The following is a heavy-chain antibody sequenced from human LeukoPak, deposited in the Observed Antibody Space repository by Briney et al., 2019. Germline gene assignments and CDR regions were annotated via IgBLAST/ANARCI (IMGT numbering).Heavy chain of an antibody. Sequence: GSLRLSCAASGFTFSSYAMSWVRQAPGKGLEWVSAISGSGGSTYYADSVKGRFTISRDNSKNTLYLQMNSLRAEDTAVYYCAKGGRYFDILTGYYAALYYFDYWGQGTLVTVSS. V-gene: IGHV3-23*01. J-gene: IGHJ4*02. CDR3: AKGGRYFDILTGYYAALYYFDY. D-gene: IGHD3-9*01. CDR1: GFTFSSYA. CDR2: ISGSGGST.